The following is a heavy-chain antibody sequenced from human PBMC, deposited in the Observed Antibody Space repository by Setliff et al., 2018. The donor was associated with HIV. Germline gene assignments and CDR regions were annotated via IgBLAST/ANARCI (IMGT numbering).Heavy chain of an antibody. J-gene: IGHJ4*02. Sequence: SETLSLSCAASGFTFKNAWMNWIRQTPGKGLEWIADIAYSGTTMYTNYNPSLESRVIVSEDTSRDQFFLKLTSVTADDTAIYYCARGPPFAYWGQGLLVTVSS. CDR2: IAYSGTT. V-gene: IGHV4-59*12. CDR1: GFTFKNAW. CDR3: ARGPPFAY.